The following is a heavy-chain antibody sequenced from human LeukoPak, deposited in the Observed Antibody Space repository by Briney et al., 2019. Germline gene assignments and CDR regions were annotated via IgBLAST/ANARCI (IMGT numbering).Heavy chain of an antibody. J-gene: IGHJ4*02. V-gene: IGHV3-23*01. CDR1: GFTFSSYA. CDR2: ISGNGGST. D-gene: IGHD2-2*01. CDR3: AKPKGTHCSSTSCYLSGFDY. Sequence: GASLRLSCAASGFTFSSYAMSWVRQAPGKGLERVSAISGNGGSTYYADSVKGRFTISRDNSKNTLYLQMNSLRAEDTAVYYCAKPKGTHCSSTSCYLSGFDYWGQGTLVTVSS.